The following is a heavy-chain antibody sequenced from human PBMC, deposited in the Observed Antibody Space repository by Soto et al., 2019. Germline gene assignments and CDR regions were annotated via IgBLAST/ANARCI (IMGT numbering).Heavy chain of an antibody. J-gene: IGHJ4*02. CDR2: IYPGDSDA. CDR1: GYSFTTHW. V-gene: IGHV5-51*01. Sequence: PGESLKISCKGSGYSFTTHWVGWVRQMPGKGLEWMGIIYPGDSDARYSPSFQGQVTISVDESITTAFLQWSSLKASDTAMYYCASLSYYDSSGAFDYWGQGTLVTISS. D-gene: IGHD3-22*01. CDR3: ASLSYYDSSGAFDY.